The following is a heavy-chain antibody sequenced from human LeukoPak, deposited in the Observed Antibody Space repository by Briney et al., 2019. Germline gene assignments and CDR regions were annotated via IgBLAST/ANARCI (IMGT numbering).Heavy chain of an antibody. Sequence: PGGSLRLSCAASGFTFSSYAMSWVRQAPGKGLEWVSAISGSGGNTYYADPVKGRFTISRDNSKNTLYLQMNSLRAEDTAAYYCAKDLNYYGSGSYDYWGQGTLVTVSS. CDR2: ISGSGGNT. V-gene: IGHV3-23*01. J-gene: IGHJ4*02. CDR3: AKDLNYYGSGSYDY. D-gene: IGHD3-10*01. CDR1: GFTFSSYA.